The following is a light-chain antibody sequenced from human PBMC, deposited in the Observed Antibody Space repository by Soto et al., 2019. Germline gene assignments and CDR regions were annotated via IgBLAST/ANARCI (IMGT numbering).Light chain of an antibody. CDR2: GAS. CDR3: QQYGSSPPWT. J-gene: IGKJ1*01. V-gene: IGKV3-20*01. CDR1: QSVSGSY. Sequence: EIVLAQSPGTLSLSPGARATLSCRASQSVSGSYLAWYQQRPGQAPRLLIYGASSRATGIPDRFSGSGSGTDFTLTISRLEPEDFAVYYCQQYGSSPPWTFGQGTKVEIK.